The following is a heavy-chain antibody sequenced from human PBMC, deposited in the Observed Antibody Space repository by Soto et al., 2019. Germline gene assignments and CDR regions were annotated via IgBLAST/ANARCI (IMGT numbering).Heavy chain of an antibody. Sequence: ASVKVSCKASGYTFTSYDINWVRQATGQGLEWMGWMNPNSGNTGYAQKFQGRVTMTRNTSISTAYMELSSLRSEDTAVYYCARGLQRITIFGVVTPPYYYYMDVWGKGTTVTVSS. J-gene: IGHJ6*03. CDR2: MNPNSGNT. D-gene: IGHD3-3*01. V-gene: IGHV1-8*01. CDR3: ARGLQRITIFGVVTPPYYYYMDV. CDR1: GYTFTSYD.